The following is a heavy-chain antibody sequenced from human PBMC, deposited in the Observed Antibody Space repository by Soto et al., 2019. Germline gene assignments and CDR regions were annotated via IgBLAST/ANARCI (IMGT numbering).Heavy chain of an antibody. J-gene: IGHJ4*02. D-gene: IGHD4-17*01. CDR2: ISSSSSYT. CDR1: GFTFSDYY. CDR3: ARVERTSYGDYYFDY. V-gene: IGHV3-11*06. Sequence: GGSLRLSCAASGFTFSDYYMSWIRQAPRKGLEWVSYISSSSSYTNYADSVKGRFTISRDNAKNSLYLQMNSLRAEDTAVYYCARVERTSYGDYYFDYWGQGTMVTV.